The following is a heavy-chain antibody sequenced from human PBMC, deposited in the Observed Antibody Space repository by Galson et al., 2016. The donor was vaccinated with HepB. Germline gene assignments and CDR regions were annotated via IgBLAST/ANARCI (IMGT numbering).Heavy chain of an antibody. CDR1: GGTFGNYV. D-gene: IGHD6-13*01. CDR2: IIPMFGTP. Sequence: SVKVSCKASGGTFGNYVISWVRQAPGQGLEWMGGIIPMFGTPRYAQKSQGRVTIIADKSTSTAYMEVSSLTSEDTAVYFCARDVGNIAAGVGRFDPWGQGTLVTVSS. J-gene: IGHJ5*02. CDR3: ARDVGNIAAGVGRFDP. V-gene: IGHV1-69*06.